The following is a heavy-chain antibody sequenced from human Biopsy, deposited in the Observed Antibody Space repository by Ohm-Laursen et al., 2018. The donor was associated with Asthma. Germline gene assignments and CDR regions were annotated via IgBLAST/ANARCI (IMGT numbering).Heavy chain of an antibody. Sequence: SLRLSCAVSGFTFSDYDMHWVRQAPGKGLEWVAVISYDGGNKFYGDSVKGRFTLSRDNSRNTLYLQMNSLRVEDTAIYYCARTHERWTSIQDDALDIWGQGTMVSVSS. J-gene: IGHJ3*02. V-gene: IGHV3-30*03. CDR2: ISYDGGNK. CDR3: ARTHERWTSIQDDALDI. D-gene: IGHD4-23*01. CDR1: GFTFSDYD.